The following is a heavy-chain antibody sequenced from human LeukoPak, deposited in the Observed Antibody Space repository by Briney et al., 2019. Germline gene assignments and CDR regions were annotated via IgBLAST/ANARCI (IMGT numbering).Heavy chain of an antibody. D-gene: IGHD2-15*01. Sequence: GESLKISCKGSGYSFTSYWIGWVRQMPGKGLEWMGIIYPGDSDTRYSPSFQGQVTISADKSITTAYLQWSSLKASDSAMYCCARSKGCGGGTCYPDYWGQGTLVTVSS. V-gene: IGHV5-51*01. CDR3: ARSKGCGGGTCYPDY. J-gene: IGHJ4*02. CDR2: IYPGDSDT. CDR1: GYSFTSYW.